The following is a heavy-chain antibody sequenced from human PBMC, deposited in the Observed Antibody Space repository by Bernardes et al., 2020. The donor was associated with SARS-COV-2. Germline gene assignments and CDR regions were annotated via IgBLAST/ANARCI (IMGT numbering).Heavy chain of an antibody. V-gene: IGHV3-11*06. CDR1: GFTFSDYY. CDR2: ISSSSSYT. Sequence: GGSLRLSCAASGFTFSDYYMSWIRQAPGKGLEWVSYISSSSSYTNYADSVKGRFTISRDNAKNSLYLQMNSLRAEDTAVYYCARSKGVVPAAMGRWFDPWGQGTLVTVSS. D-gene: IGHD2-2*01. CDR3: ARSKGVVPAAMGRWFDP. J-gene: IGHJ5*02.